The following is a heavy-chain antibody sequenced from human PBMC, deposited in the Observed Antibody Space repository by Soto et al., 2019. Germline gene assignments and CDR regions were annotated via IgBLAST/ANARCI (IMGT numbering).Heavy chain of an antibody. D-gene: IGHD3-22*01. CDR1: GGSISSYY. Sequence: PSETLSLTCTISGGSISSYYWSWIRQPPGKGLEWIGYIYYSGSTNYNPSLKSRVTISVDTSKNQFSLKLSSVTAADTAVYYCAILPATYYYDSSGYYYAPDYYYGMDVWGQVTTVT. CDR2: IYYSGST. V-gene: IGHV4-59*08. J-gene: IGHJ6*02. CDR3: AILPATYYYDSSGYYYAPDYYYGMDV.